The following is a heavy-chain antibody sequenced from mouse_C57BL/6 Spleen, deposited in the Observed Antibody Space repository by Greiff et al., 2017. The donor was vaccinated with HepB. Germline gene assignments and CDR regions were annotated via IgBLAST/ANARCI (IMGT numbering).Heavy chain of an antibody. CDR1: GYTFTSYW. CDR2: IDPSDSYT. J-gene: IGHJ2*01. CDR3: ARIGLRHYFDY. D-gene: IGHD2-14*01. Sequence: QVQLKQPGAELVKPGASVKLSCKASGYTFTSYWMQWVKQRPGQGLEWIGEIDPSDSYTNYNQKFKGKATLTVDTSSSTAYMQLSSLTSEDSAVYYCARIGLRHYFDYWGQGTTLTVSS. V-gene: IGHV1-50*01.